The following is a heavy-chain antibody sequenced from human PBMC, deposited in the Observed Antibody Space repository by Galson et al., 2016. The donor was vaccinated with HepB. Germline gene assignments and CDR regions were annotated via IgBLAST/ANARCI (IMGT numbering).Heavy chain of an antibody. Sequence: SLRLSCAASGFTFNNAWMSWVRQAPGKGLEWVGRIKSKTNGETTQYAAPVKGSFTISRDDSKNTLYLQMNSLKTEDTALYYCTLTTATPGLFVWGPGTTVSVSS. D-gene: IGHD4-17*01. CDR1: GFTFNNAW. CDR2: IKSKTNGETT. V-gene: IGHV3-15*01. J-gene: IGHJ6*02. CDR3: TLTTATPGLFV.